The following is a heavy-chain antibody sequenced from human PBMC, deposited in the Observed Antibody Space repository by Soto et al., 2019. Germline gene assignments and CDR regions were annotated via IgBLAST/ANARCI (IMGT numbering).Heavy chain of an antibody. CDR1: GFSLNTRAVG. V-gene: IGHV2-5*01. J-gene: IGHJ3*02. Sequence: QITLKQSGPTLVKPTQTLTLTCTFSGFSLNTRAVGVGWIRQPPGKALEWLALINWNADERYSPSLKDRLTITKDTSRNHVVLTMTNVDPVDTATYYCAHRHDLGGFDIWGQGTTVTVSS. D-gene: IGHD3-16*01. CDR2: INWNADE. CDR3: AHRHDLGGFDI.